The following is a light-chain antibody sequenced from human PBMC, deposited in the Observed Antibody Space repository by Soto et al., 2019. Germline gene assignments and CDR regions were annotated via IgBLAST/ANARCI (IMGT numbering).Light chain of an antibody. Sequence: EIVLTQSPGTLSLSPGERATLSCRASQSVSSSYLAWYQQKPGQTPRLLIYGASSRATGIPDRCSGSGSGTDFTLTISRLEPEDFAVYYCQQFGNSPYTFGQGTKLDIK. CDR3: QQFGNSPYT. J-gene: IGKJ2*01. CDR2: GAS. V-gene: IGKV3-20*01. CDR1: QSVSSSY.